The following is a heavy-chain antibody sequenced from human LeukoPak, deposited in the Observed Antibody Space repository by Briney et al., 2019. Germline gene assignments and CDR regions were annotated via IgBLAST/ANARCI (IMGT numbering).Heavy chain of an antibody. J-gene: IGHJ4*02. CDR2: IYSSGTT. CDR3: ARLKLRYFDWLLPDHGGRRGFDY. D-gene: IGHD3-9*01. V-gene: IGHV4-59*12. CDR1: GGSISSYY. Sequence: SETLSLTCTFSGGSISSYYWNWIRKPPGKELEWIGYIYSSGTTNYNPSLRSRVSMSVDTSKNQFSLRLRSLTAADTAVYYCARLKLRYFDWLLPDHGGRRGFDYWGQGTLVTVSS.